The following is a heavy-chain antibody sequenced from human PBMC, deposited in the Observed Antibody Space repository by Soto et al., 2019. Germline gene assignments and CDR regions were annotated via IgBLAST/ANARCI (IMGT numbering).Heavy chain of an antibody. CDR2: IIPVFGTT. V-gene: IGHV1-69*13. Sequence: SVKVSCKASGGKFSNYTNSWVRQAPGQELEWMGGIIPVFGTTDYEQKFQGRVTITADGSTSTAYMKLSSPRSADTAVYYCARSSPYIVVRKPTGNQDYYGMDVWGQGTTVTVSS. J-gene: IGHJ6*02. CDR3: ARSSPYIVVRKPTGNQDYYGMDV. D-gene: IGHD2-2*01. CDR1: GGKFSNYT.